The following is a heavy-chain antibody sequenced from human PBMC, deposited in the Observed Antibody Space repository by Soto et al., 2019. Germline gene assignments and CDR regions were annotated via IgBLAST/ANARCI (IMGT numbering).Heavy chain of an antibody. D-gene: IGHD4-4*01. CDR1: GFTFSSYS. V-gene: IGHV3-48*01. CDR3: ARDLIYSFDQ. Sequence: SGGSLRLSCAASGFTFSSYSMNWVRQAPGKGLEWVSYIGRSSSPMIYADSVKGRFTISRDNAKDSLYLQMDGLRADDTAVYYCARDLIYSFDQWGQGTLVTVSS. CDR2: IGRSSSPM. J-gene: IGHJ4*02.